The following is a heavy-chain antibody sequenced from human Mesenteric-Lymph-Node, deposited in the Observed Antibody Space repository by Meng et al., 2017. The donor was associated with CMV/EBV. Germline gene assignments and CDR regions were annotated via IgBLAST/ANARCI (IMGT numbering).Heavy chain of an antibody. CDR3: AKVTTTEYCSSTSCYYYYYYGMDV. V-gene: IGHV3-74*03. CDR1: GFSFSNYW. CDR2: INSDGSVT. Sequence: GESLKISCAASGFSFSNYWMDWVRQVPGKGLVWVSRINSDGSVTTYADSVKGRFTISRDNSKNTLYLQMNSLRAEDTAVYYCAKVTTTEYCSSTSCYYYYYYGMDVWGQGTTVTVSS. D-gene: IGHD2-2*01. J-gene: IGHJ6*02.